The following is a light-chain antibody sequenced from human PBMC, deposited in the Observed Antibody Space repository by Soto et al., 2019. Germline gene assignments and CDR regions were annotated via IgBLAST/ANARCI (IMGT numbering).Light chain of an antibody. Sequence: DIPMTQSPSSLSASVGDRVTITCRASQGISNYVAWYQQRPGKAPKLLIYAASTLQSGVPSRFSGSESGTDFTLTISGLQPEDVATYYCQKYDSAPLFTFGPGTKVEIK. CDR3: QKYDSAPLFT. CDR2: AAS. V-gene: IGKV1-27*01. CDR1: QGISNY. J-gene: IGKJ3*01.